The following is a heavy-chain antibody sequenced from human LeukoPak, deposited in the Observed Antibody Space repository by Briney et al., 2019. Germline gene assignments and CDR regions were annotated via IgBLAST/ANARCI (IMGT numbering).Heavy chain of an antibody. Sequence: ASVKVSCKASGYTFTSYGISWVRQAPGQGLEWMGYMNPNTGDTGVTQKFQGRVTMTRDPSINTAYMELTSLRSEDTAVYFCTRGGEILTHYKHIDYWGQGTLVTVSS. D-gene: IGHD3-9*01. J-gene: IGHJ4*02. CDR2: MNPNTGDT. V-gene: IGHV1-8*02. CDR3: TRGGEILTHYKHIDY. CDR1: GYTFTSYG.